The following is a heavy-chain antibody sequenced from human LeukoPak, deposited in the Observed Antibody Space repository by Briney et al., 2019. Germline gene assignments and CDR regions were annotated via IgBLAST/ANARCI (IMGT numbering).Heavy chain of an antibody. Sequence: SVKVSCKASGGTFSSYTISWVRQAPGQGLEWMGRIIPILGIANYAQKFQGRVTITADKSTSTAYMELSSLRSEDTAVDYCARDYSNYRGNFDYWGQGTLVTVSS. CDR2: IIPILGIA. CDR3: ARDYSNYRGNFDY. V-gene: IGHV1-69*04. J-gene: IGHJ4*02. CDR1: GGTFSSYT. D-gene: IGHD4-11*01.